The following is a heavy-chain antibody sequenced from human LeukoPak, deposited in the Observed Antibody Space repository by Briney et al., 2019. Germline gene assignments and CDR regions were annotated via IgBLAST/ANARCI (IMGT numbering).Heavy chain of an antibody. CDR1: GGSISGYY. V-gene: IGHV4-4*07. CDR3: ARGGYGSGSPYAFDV. Sequence: SETLSLTCTVSGGSISGYYWSWIRQPAGKGLEWIGRIYSSGSTNYDPSLTSRVTMSVDTSKNQFSLKLSSVTAADTAVYYCARGGYGSGSPYAFDVWGQGTMVTVSS. J-gene: IGHJ3*01. CDR2: IYSSGST. D-gene: IGHD3-10*01.